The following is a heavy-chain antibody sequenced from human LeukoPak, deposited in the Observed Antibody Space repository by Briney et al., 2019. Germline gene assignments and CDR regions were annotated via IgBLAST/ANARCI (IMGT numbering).Heavy chain of an antibody. D-gene: IGHD2-2*01. CDR3: AKSLWVVPAATADYYMDA. Sequence: PGGSLRLSGAASGYTFSSYGMHWVRQAPGKGLEWVAFIRYDGSNKYYADSVKGRFTISRDNSKNTLYLQMNSLRAEDTAVYYCAKSLWVVPAATADYYMDAWGKGTTVTVSS. CDR2: IRYDGSNK. J-gene: IGHJ6*03. V-gene: IGHV3-30*02. CDR1: GYTFSSYG.